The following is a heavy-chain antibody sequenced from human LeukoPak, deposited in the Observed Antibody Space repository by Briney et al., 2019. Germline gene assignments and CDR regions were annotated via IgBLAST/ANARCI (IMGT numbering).Heavy chain of an antibody. J-gene: IGHJ5*02. V-gene: IGHV4-34*01. D-gene: IGHD2-2*01. Sequence: SETLSLTCAVYGGSFSGYYWSWIRQPPGKGLEWIGEINHSGSTNYNPSLKSRVTISVDTSKNQFSLKLSSVTAADTAVYYCARGGNCSSTSCQVLDWFDPWGQGTLVTVSS. CDR3: ARGGNCSSTSCQVLDWFDP. CDR1: GGSFSGYY. CDR2: INHSGST.